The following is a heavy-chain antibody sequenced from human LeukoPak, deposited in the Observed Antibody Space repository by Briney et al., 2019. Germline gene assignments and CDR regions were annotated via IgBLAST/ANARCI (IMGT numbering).Heavy chain of an antibody. CDR1: GFTFTRHW. D-gene: IGHD3-10*01. CDR3: ARDTSVGDIAWWFDP. Sequence: ASVTVSCKASGFTFTRHWMHWVRQAPGQGLEWMGVINPSGDYTRYAQTLQGRVTFTRDISTNTVYMEMSSLRSEDTAVYYCARDTSVGDIAWWFDPWGQGTPVSVSS. J-gene: IGHJ5*02. V-gene: IGHV1-46*01. CDR2: INPSGDYT.